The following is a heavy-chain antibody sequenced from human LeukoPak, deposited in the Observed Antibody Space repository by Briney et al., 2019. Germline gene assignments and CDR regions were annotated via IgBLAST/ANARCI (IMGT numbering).Heavy chain of an antibody. CDR2: FNADGSSK. J-gene: IGHJ4*02. D-gene: IGHD1-14*01. Sequence: GGSLRLSCAASGFTLSDYAMYWVGQAPGKGLVWVSRFNADGSSKIYADSVMGRFTVSRDIAKNTLYLQMYSLRAEDTAVYYCARAQMGTPTDCWGQRTLVIVSS. CDR3: ARAQMGTPTDC. CDR1: GFTLSDYA. V-gene: IGHV3-74*01.